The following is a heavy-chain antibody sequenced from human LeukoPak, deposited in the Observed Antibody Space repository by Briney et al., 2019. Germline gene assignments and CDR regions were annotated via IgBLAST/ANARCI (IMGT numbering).Heavy chain of an antibody. CDR1: GFTCSSYW. J-gene: IGHJ4*02. CDR2: IKQDGRDK. D-gene: IGHD6-19*01. Sequence: GGSLRLSCAASGFTCSSYWMNWVRQAPGKGLEWVATIKQDGRDKYYVDSVKGRFTISRDDAKTSLYLQMNSLRVEDTAVYHCVRYFTAVAPTLRLDYWGQGTLVTVSS. V-gene: IGHV3-7*03. CDR3: VRYFTAVAPTLRLDY.